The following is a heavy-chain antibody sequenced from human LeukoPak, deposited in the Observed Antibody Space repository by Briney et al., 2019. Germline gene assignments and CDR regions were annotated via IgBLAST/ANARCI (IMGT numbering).Heavy chain of an antibody. J-gene: IGHJ4*02. V-gene: IGHV4-34*01. CDR3: ARVGFIGFDY. CDR1: GGSFSGYY. Sequence: SETLSLTCAVYGGSFSGYYWIWIRQPPGKGLEWIGEINHSGSTYYNPSLKSRVTISVDRSKNQFSLKLSSVTAADTAVYYCARVGFIGFDYWGQGTLVTVSS. CDR2: INHSGST. D-gene: IGHD2-15*01.